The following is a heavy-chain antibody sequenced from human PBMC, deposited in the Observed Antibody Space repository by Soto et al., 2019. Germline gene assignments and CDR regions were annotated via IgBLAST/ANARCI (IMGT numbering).Heavy chain of an antibody. CDR3: ARDTWEHYYCSGSYHRYDP. Sequence: SETLSLTCTVTGGSIGRYYWSWIRQPPGKGLEWIGYIYYSGSTNYNPSLKSRVTISVDTSKNQFSLKLSSVTAADTAVYYCARDTWEHYYCSGSYHRYDPWVHGTRVTVSS. CDR1: GGSIGRYY. D-gene: IGHD3-10*01. J-gene: IGHJ5*02. V-gene: IGHV4-59*01. CDR2: IYYSGST.